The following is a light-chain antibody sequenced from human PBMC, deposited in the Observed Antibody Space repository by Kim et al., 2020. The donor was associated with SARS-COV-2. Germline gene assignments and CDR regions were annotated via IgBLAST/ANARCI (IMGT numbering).Light chain of an antibody. CDR2: DVW. CDR3: SSYTSTSIFV. Sequence: GKSITISCTGISNDVGSYNFVSWYQQQPGRAPKLMIYDVWKRPSGVSDRFSGSKSGNTASLSISGLQAEDEADYYCSSYTSTSIFVFGTGTKVTVL. CDR1: SNDVGSYNF. V-gene: IGLV2-14*03. J-gene: IGLJ1*01.